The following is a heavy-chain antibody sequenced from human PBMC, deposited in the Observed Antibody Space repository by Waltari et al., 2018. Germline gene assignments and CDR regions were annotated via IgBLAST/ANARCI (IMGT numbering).Heavy chain of an antibody. D-gene: IGHD7-27*01. CDR3: ATGGWGFYLDY. J-gene: IGHJ4*02. V-gene: IGHV3-21*01. CDR2: ISSSSGYT. Sequence: VHLVESGGGLVKPGGSLRPSCAASGFRFTDYSMNWVRQAPGKGLEGVSSISSSSGYTHYADSVKGRFTISRDNAKNALYLQMNSLRAEDTAVYYCATGGWGFYLDYWGQGTLVTVSS. CDR1: GFRFTDYS.